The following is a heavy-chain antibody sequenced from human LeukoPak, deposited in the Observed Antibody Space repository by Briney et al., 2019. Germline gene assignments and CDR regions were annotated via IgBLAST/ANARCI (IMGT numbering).Heavy chain of an antibody. CDR1: GFTFSSYA. CDR3: ARDGFCSSTSCYWNWFDP. V-gene: IGHV3-30-3*01. CDR2: ISYDGSNK. J-gene: IGHJ5*02. D-gene: IGHD2-2*01. Sequence: GRSLRLSCAASGFTFSSYAMHWVRQAPGKGLEWVAVISYDGSNKYYADSVKGRFTISRDNSKNTLYLQMNSLRAEDTAVYYCARDGFCSSTSCYWNWFDPWGQGTLVTVSS.